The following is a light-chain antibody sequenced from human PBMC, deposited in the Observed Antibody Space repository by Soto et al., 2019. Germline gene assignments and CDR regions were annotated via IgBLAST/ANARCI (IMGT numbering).Light chain of an antibody. CDR1: QSIGGN. J-gene: IGKJ2*01. CDR3: QQTYTTPHT. CDR2: ATS. Sequence: DLQMTQSPSSLAASVGDRGTITCRASQSIGGNLNWFQQKPGKAPKLLIYATSNLQSGVPARFSGAGSGSDFTLTISSLQPEDFATYYCQQTYTTPHTFGQGTKLEIK. V-gene: IGKV1-39*01.